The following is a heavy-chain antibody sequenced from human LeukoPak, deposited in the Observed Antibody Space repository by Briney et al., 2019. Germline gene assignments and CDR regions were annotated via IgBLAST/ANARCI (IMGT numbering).Heavy chain of an antibody. CDR1: GFTFSSYE. CDR2: ISSSGSTI. V-gene: IGHV3-48*03. J-gene: IGHJ3*02. D-gene: IGHD4-17*01. Sequence: GGSLRLSCAASGFTFSSYEMNWVRQAPGKGLEWVSYISSSGSTIYYADSVKGRFTISRDNAKNSLYLQMNSLRAEDTAVYYCARSHYEDAFDIWGQGTMATVSS. CDR3: ARSHYEDAFDI.